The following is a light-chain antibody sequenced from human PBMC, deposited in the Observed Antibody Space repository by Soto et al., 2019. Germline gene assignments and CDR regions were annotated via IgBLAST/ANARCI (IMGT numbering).Light chain of an antibody. CDR1: SSDVGGYNF. J-gene: IGLJ1*01. V-gene: IGLV2-11*01. Sequence: QSVLTQPRSVSGSPGQSVTISCTGTSSDVGGYNFVSWYQQHPGKAPKLMIYDVRKRPSGVPDRFSGSNSDNTASLTISGLQAEDEADYYCCSYAGSYSSFNYVFGTGTKVTVL. CDR3: CSYAGSYSSFNYV. CDR2: DVR.